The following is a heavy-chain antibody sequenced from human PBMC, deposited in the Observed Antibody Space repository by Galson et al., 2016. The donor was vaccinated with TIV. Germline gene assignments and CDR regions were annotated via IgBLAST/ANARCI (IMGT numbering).Heavy chain of an antibody. CDR1: GGTFGSYA. CDR3: ARGGGITGASTPFDY. J-gene: IGHJ4*02. D-gene: IGHD1-14*01. Sequence: SVKVSCKASGGTFGSYAITWVRQAPGQGPEWMGGIIPIYRTANYAEKFHGRVTVTADKSTSTAYMELSGLRFDDTAVYYCARGGGITGASTPFDYWGQGTLVTVSS. V-gene: IGHV1-69*06. CDR2: IIPIYRTA.